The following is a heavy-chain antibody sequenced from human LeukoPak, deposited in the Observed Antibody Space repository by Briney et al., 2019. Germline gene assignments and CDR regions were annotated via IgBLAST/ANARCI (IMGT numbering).Heavy chain of an antibody. Sequence: SETLSLTCTVSGTSISNYYWTWIRKPAGKGLEWIGRIYNSGGTNYNPSLKTRVTMSVDTSKNQVSLKLSPVTAADTAMYYCARAAEYSSGWYLFDYWGQGILVTVSA. D-gene: IGHD6-19*01. CDR3: ARAAEYSSGWYLFDY. CDR1: GTSISNYY. V-gene: IGHV4-4*07. CDR2: IYNSGGT. J-gene: IGHJ4*02.